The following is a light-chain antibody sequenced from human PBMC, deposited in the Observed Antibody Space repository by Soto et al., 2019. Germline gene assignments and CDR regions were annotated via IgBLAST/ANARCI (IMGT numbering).Light chain of an antibody. Sequence: QSVLTQPRSVSGSPGQSVTISCTGTSRDVGGAYNWVSWYQQHPGKAPKLVIYDVSERPSGVPDRFSGSKSGNTASLTISGLQAEDEADYYCCSYTNTDTYVFGTGTKLTVL. J-gene: IGLJ1*01. CDR1: SRDVGGAYNW. V-gene: IGLV2-11*01. CDR3: CSYTNTDTYV. CDR2: DVS.